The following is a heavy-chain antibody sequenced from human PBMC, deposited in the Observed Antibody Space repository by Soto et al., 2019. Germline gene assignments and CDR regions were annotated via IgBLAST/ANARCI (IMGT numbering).Heavy chain of an antibody. CDR3: ARGNYDFWSGYYGYYYYYMDV. CDR1: GYTFTSYG. D-gene: IGHD3-3*01. J-gene: IGHJ6*03. V-gene: IGHV1-18*01. Sequence: ASVKVSCKASGYTFTSYGISWVRQAPGQGLEWMGWISANNGNTSYAQKLQGRVTMTTNTSMSTAYMELSSLRSEDTAVYYCARGNYDFWSGYYGYYYYYMDVWGKGTTVTVSS. CDR2: ISANNGNT.